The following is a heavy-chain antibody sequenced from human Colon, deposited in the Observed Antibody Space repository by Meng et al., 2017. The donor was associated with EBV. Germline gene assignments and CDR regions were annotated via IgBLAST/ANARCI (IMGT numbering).Heavy chain of an antibody. D-gene: IGHD2-8*02. V-gene: IGHV4-30-2*01. CDR2: IYHSGST. CDR3: ARRPTGIDY. Sequence: HLQRQRSWPELLNPAQHPALHCATTVDSISNCGYTCSWIRHPPGKGLELIGYIYHSGSTTYNPSLKIRVTISIDTSKNQFSLKMNSVTAADTAVYYCARRPTGIDYWGQGTLVTVSS. J-gene: IGHJ4*02. CDR1: VDSISNCGYT.